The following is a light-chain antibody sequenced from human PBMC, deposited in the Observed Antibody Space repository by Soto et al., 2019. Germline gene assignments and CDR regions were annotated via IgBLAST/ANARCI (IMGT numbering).Light chain of an antibody. J-gene: IGKJ1*01. Sequence: DIQLTQSPSSLSASLGDRVTITCRASQGISSYLAWYQKKPGKAPKLLMYAASTLQSGVPSRFSGSGSGTEFTLTISSLQPDDFATYYCQQYDSYSMFGQGTKVDI. CDR3: QQYDSYSM. V-gene: IGKV1-9*01. CDR2: AAS. CDR1: QGISSY.